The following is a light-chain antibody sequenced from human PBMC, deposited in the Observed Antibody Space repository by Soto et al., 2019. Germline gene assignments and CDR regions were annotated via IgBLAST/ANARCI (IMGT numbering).Light chain of an antibody. CDR3: SSYASSSFVV. CDR2: DVS. CDR1: SGDVGAYNY. Sequence: QSALTQPASVSGSPGQSITISCTGTSGDVGAYNYVSWYQQQPGKAPKLMIYDVSNRPSGVSNRFSGSKSGNTASLTISGLQAEDEADYYCSSYASSSFVVFGGGTKLTVL. V-gene: IGLV2-14*01. J-gene: IGLJ2*01.